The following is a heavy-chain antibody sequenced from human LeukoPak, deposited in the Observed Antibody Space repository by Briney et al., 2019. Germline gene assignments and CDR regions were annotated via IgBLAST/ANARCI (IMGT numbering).Heavy chain of an antibody. CDR2: IYTSGST. CDR1: GGSISSGSYY. D-gene: IGHD2-15*01. V-gene: IGHV4-61*02. Sequence: SETLSLTCTVSGGSISSGSYYWSWIRQPAGKGLEWIGRIYTSGSTTYNPSLKSRVTISVDTSKNQFSLKLSSVTAADTAVYYCARVTPSAYCSGGSCYPNFDYWGQGTLVTVSS. CDR3: ARVTPSAYCSGGSCYPNFDY. J-gene: IGHJ4*02.